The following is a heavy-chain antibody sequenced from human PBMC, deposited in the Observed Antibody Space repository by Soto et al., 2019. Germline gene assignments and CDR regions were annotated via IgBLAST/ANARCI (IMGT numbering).Heavy chain of an antibody. Sequence: ETLSLTCTVSGASVSSGSFYWSWVRQAPGKGLEWVSVTYSGGSTYYADSVKGRFTISRDNSKNTLYLQMNSLRAEDTAVYYCARSGYSYGPFDDSGQGTLVTVSS. CDR1: GASVSSGSFY. J-gene: IGHJ4*02. D-gene: IGHD5-18*01. CDR2: TYSGGST. CDR3: ARSGYSYGPFDD. V-gene: IGHV3-53*01.